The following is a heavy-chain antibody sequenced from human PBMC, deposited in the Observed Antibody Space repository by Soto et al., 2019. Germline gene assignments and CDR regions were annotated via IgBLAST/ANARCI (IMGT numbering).Heavy chain of an antibody. CDR2: ISAYNGNT. J-gene: IGHJ4*02. D-gene: IGHD3-3*01. CDR1: GYTFTSYV. V-gene: IGHV1-18*04. Sequence: GSSVKVSCKASGYTFTSYVISWVRQAPGQGLEWMGWISAYNGNTNYAQKLQGRVTMTTDTSTSTAYMELRSLRSGDTAVYYCARDGGNYDFWSGHGYWGQGTLVHVSS. CDR3: ARDGGNYDFWSGHGY.